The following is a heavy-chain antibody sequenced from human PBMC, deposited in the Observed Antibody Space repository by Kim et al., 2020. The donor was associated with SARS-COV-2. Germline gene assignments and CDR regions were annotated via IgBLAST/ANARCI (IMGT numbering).Heavy chain of an antibody. CDR3: ARPYSGSYFSWFDP. V-gene: IGHV3-30-3*01. CDR1: GFTFSSYA. CDR2: ISYDGSNK. J-gene: IGHJ5*02. D-gene: IGHD1-26*01. Sequence: GGSLRLSCAASGFTFSSYAMHWVRQAPGKGLEWVAVISYDGSNKYYADSVKGRFTISRDNSKNTLYLQMNSLRAEDTAVYYCARPYSGSYFSWFDPWGQGTVVTVSS.